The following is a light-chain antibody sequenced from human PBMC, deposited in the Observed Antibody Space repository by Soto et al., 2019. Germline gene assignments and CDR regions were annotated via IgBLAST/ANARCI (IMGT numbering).Light chain of an antibody. J-gene: IGLJ1*01. Sequence: QSALTQPASVSGSPGQSITISCTGTSSDVGAYDYVSWYQQHPGEVPKLMIFDVSVRPSGVSNRFSGSKSGNTASLTISGLQAEAEADYYCSSFTTSTSYVFGTGTKLTVL. V-gene: IGLV2-14*03. CDR1: SSDVGAYDY. CDR3: SSFTTSTSYV. CDR2: DVS.